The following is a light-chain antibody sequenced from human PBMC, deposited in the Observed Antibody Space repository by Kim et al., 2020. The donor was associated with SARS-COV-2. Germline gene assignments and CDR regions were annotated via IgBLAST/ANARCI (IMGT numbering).Light chain of an antibody. CDR1: ISNIEKNG. V-gene: IGLV1-51*01. CDR3: GTWDDSLGAVV. J-gene: IGLJ3*02. CDR2: DSN. Sequence: QRFTISCSGIISNIEKNGPSWYQQFPGTAPKALIFDSNHRPSGIPDRFSGSKSGASATLDIAGLQTGDEADYYCGTWDDSLGAVVFGGGTQLTVL.